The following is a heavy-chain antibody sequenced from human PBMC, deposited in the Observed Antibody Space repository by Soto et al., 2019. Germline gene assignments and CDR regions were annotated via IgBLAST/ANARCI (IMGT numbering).Heavy chain of an antibody. V-gene: IGHV1-8*01. D-gene: IGHD3-10*01. CDR2: TNPNSGNA. CDR1: GYTFTSYD. J-gene: IGHJ4*02. Sequence: ASVKVSCKASGYTFTSYDINWVRQATGQGLEWMGWTNPNSGNADHAQKFQGRVTMTRNTSISTAYMELSSLRSEDTAVYYCAAVGESYYGSGSYYGFDYWGQGTLVTVSS. CDR3: AAVGESYYGSGSYYGFDY.